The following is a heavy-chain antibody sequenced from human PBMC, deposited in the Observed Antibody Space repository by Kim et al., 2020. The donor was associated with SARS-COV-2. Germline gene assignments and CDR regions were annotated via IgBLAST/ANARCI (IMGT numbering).Heavy chain of an antibody. V-gene: IGHV3-33*06. CDR3: AKSGLPYSSSWYGPDY. CDR1: GFTFSSYG. J-gene: IGHJ4*02. D-gene: IGHD6-13*01. CDR2: IWYDGSNK. Sequence: GGSLRLSCAASGFTFSSYGMHWVRQAPGKGLEWVAVIWYDGSNKYYADSVKGRFTISRDNSKNTLYLQMNSLRAEDTAVYYCAKSGLPYSSSWYGPDYWGQGTLVTVSS.